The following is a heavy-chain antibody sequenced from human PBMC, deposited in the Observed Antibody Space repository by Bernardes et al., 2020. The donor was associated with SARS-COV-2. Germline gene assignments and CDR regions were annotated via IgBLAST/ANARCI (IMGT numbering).Heavy chain of an antibody. Sequence: GESLMISCKGSDYTFTNYWIGWVRQMPGKGLEWMGIIYPGDPDTKYSPSFQGRVTISADKSVNTAYLQWSSLKASDTAIYYCARRRYGDFGVDVWGQGTTVTVSS. CDR1: DYTFTNYW. CDR2: IYPGDPDT. J-gene: IGHJ6*02. V-gene: IGHV5-51*01. D-gene: IGHD4-17*01. CDR3: ARRRYGDFGVDV.